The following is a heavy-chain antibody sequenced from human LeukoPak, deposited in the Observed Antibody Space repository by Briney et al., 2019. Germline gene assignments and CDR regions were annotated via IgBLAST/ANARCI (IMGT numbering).Heavy chain of an antibody. V-gene: IGHV3-64D*06. D-gene: IGHD3-9*01. Sequence: GGSLRLSCSASGFTFSSSPMHWVRQAPGKGLEHVSAITDNGGTTYSADSVKGRFTISRDNSKNTLYLQMSSLRAEDTAVYYCARGGLRHFDRSPFEVWGQGTMVTVSS. CDR1: GFTFSSSP. J-gene: IGHJ3*01. CDR2: ITDNGGTT. CDR3: ARGGLRHFDRSPFEV.